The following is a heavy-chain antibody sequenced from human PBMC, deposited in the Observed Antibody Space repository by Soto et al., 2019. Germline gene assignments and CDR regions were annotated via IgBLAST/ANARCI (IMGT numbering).Heavy chain of an antibody. J-gene: IGHJ3*02. Sequence: GGSLRLSCAASGFTFDDYAMHWVRQAPGKGLEWVSGISWNSGSIGYADSVKGRFTISRDNAKNSLYLQMNSLRAEDTALYYCAKDRTQYYDDSSGYSIHAFDIWGQGTMVTVSS. CDR3: AKDRTQYYDDSSGYSIHAFDI. CDR2: ISWNSGSI. D-gene: IGHD3-22*01. V-gene: IGHV3-9*01. CDR1: GFTFDDYA.